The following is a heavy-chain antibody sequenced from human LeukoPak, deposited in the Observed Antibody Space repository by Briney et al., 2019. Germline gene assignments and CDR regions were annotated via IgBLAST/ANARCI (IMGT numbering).Heavy chain of an antibody. CDR1: GFTFSSYA. Sequence: GGSLRLSCAASGFTFSSYAMSWVRQAPGKGLEWVSAISGSGGSTYYADSVKGRFTISRDNSKNTLYLQMNSLKAEDTAVYYCAKGVRGIFWFDPWGQGTLVTVSS. CDR2: ISGSGGST. D-gene: IGHD3-3*01. V-gene: IGHV3-23*01. J-gene: IGHJ5*02. CDR3: AKGVRGIFWFDP.